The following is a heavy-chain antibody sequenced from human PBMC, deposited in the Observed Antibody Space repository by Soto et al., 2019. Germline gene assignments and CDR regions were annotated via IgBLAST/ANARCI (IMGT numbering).Heavy chain of an antibody. CDR3: ARDRSEDIVVVPAATTYYYYMDV. CDR2: ISSSSSYI. CDR1: GFTFSSYS. J-gene: IGHJ6*03. D-gene: IGHD2-2*01. V-gene: IGHV3-21*01. Sequence: GGSLRLSCAASGFTFSSYSMNWVRQAPGKGLEWVSSISSSSSYIYYADSVKGVFTIPRDNAKNSLYLQMNSLRAEDTAVYYCARDRSEDIVVVPAATTYYYYMDVWGKGTTVTVSS.